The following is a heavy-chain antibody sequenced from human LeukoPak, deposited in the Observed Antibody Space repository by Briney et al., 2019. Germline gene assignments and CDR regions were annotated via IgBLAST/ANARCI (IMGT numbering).Heavy chain of an antibody. D-gene: IGHD3-22*01. CDR2: IYYSGST. V-gene: IGHV4-39*07. CDR1: GGSISSSSYY. CDR3: ARDTGRNYYDSSGYLDY. J-gene: IGHJ4*02. Sequence: SETLSLTCTVSGGSISSSSYYWGWIRQPPGKGLEWIGSIYYSGSTYYNPSLKSRVTISVDTSKNQFSLKLSSVTAADTAVYYCARDTGRNYYDSSGYLDYWGQGTLVTVSS.